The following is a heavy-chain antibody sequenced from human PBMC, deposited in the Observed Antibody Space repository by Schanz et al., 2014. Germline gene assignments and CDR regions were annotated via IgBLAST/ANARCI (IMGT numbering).Heavy chain of an antibody. CDR2: ISAYTGNT. CDR3: TRGGYSYALSAFDI. D-gene: IGHD5-18*01. J-gene: IGHJ3*02. Sequence: QVQLVQSGAEVKKPGASVKVSCKASGYTFTSYGINWVRQAPGQGLEWMGWISAYTGNTNYAQTLQGRITLTTDTATSTAYMELRSLRSDDTALYYCTRGGYSYALSAFDIWGQGTMVTVSS. CDR1: GYTFTSYG. V-gene: IGHV1-18*01.